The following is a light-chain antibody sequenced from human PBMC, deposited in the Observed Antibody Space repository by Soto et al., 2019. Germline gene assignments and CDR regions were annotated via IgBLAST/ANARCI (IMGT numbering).Light chain of an antibody. V-gene: IGKV3-15*01. Sequence: EIVMTQSPVTLSVSPGDSVTLSCRASQNVDNAVAWYQQKYGQPPRLLIYAASTRATGVPDRFRGSGSGTDFTLTISSLQSEDFAVCYCQQYDIWASFGGGARVDIK. J-gene: IGKJ4*01. CDR1: QNVDNA. CDR2: AAS. CDR3: QQYDIWAS.